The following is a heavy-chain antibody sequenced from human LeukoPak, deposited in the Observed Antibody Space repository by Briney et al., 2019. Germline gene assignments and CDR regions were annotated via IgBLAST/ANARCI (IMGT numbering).Heavy chain of an antibody. CDR2: INPNSGGT. CDR1: GYTFTGYY. CDR3: ARGMYCSSTSCYEGFDY. V-gene: IGHV1-2*02. Sequence: ASVKVSCKASGYTFTGYYMHWVRQAPGQGLEWMGWINPNSGGTNYAQKFQGRVTMTRDTSISTAYMELSRLRSDDTAVYYCARGMYCSSTSCYEGFDYWGQGTLVTVSS. J-gene: IGHJ4*02. D-gene: IGHD2-2*01.